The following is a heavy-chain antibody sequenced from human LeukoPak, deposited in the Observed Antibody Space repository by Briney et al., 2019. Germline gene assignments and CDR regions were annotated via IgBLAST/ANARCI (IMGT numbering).Heavy chain of an antibody. Sequence: GESLKISCKGSGYSFSIYWIGWVRQMPGKGLEWMGIIYPGDSDTRYSPSFQGQVTISADKSISTAYLQWSSVEASDTAIYYCARHSSWSSVTTPFDYWGQGTLVTVSS. CDR2: IYPGDSDT. V-gene: IGHV5-51*01. CDR1: GYSFSIYW. D-gene: IGHD4-17*01. J-gene: IGHJ4*02. CDR3: ARHSSWSSVTTPFDY.